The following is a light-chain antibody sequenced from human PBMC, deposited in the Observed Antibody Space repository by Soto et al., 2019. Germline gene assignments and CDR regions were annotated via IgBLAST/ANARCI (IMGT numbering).Light chain of an antibody. CDR3: QQSFSTPRT. J-gene: IGKJ1*01. V-gene: IGKV1-39*01. CDR1: QTISTY. CDR2: GAS. Sequence: DIQMTQSPSPLSASVGERVTITCRASQTISTYLNWYQQKPGKAPKLLIYGASSLQSGVPSRFSGSGSGTDFTLTISXLQPEDFGTYYCQQSFSTPRTFGQGTKVDI.